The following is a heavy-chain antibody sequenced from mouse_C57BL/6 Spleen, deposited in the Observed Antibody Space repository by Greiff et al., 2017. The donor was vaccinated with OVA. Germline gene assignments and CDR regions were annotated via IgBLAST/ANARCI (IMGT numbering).Heavy chain of an antibody. J-gene: IGHJ1*03. CDR1: GFTFSDYG. CDR3: ARENWEGYWYFDV. D-gene: IGHD4-1*01. Sequence: EVQVVESGGGLVKPGGSLKLSCAASGFTFSDYGMHWVRQAPEKGLEWVAYISSGSSTIYYADTVKGRFTISRDNAKNTLFLQMTSLRSEDTAMYYCARENWEGYWYFDVWGTGTTVTVSS. V-gene: IGHV5-17*01. CDR2: ISSGSSTI.